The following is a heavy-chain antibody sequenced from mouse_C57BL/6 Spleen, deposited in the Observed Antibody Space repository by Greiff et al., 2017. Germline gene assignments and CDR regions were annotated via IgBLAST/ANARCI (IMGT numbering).Heavy chain of an antibody. D-gene: IGHD2-1*01. V-gene: IGHV14-2*01. Sequence: VQLQQSGAELVKPGASVKLSCTASGFNIKDYYMHWVKQRPEQGLEWIGRIDPEDGDTKYAPKFQGKATITADPSSNTAYLPLSRLTSEDTAVFSCASGNCVGYWGQGTRLTVSS. CDR2: IDPEDGDT. J-gene: IGHJ2*03. CDR3: ASGNCVGY. CDR1: GFNIKDYY.